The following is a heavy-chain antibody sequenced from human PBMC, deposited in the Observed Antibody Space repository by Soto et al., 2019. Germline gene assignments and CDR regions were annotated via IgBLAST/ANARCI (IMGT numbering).Heavy chain of an antibody. CDR3: ARDTGALTYYYDSSGGYYGMDV. D-gene: IGHD3-22*01. Sequence: PGGSLRLSCAASGFTFSSYSMNWVRQAPGKGLEWVSSISSSSSYIYYADSVKGRFTISRDNAKNSLYLQMNSLRAEDTAVYYCARDTGALTYYYDSSGGYYGMDVWDQGTTVTVSS. V-gene: IGHV3-21*01. CDR1: GFTFSSYS. J-gene: IGHJ6*02. CDR2: ISSSSSYI.